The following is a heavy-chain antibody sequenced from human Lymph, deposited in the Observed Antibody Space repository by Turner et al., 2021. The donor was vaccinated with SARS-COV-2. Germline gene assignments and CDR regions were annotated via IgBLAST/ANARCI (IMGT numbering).Heavy chain of an antibody. CDR3: ARVKGYNGYDLRYYYGMDV. CDR2: IWYDGSNK. Sequence: QVQLVESGGGVVQPGRSLRLSCAASGSTFSSYGMHWVRQAPGKGLEWVAFIWYDGSNKYYADSVKGRFTISRDNSKNTLYLQMNSLRAEDTAVYYCARVKGYNGYDLRYYYGMDVWGQGTTVTVSS. D-gene: IGHD5-12*01. V-gene: IGHV3-33*01. CDR1: GSTFSSYG. J-gene: IGHJ6*02.